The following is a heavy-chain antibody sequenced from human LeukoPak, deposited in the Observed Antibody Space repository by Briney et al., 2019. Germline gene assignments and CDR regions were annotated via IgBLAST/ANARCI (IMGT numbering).Heavy chain of an antibody. CDR1: GLTFDDYA. Sequence: GGSLRLSCAASGLTFDDYAMHWVRQAPGKGLEWVSGISLNSGSIGYADSVKGRFTISRDNAKNSLYLQMNSLRAEDTAFYYCAKGSKAYYYYYMDVWGKGTTVTISS. V-gene: IGHV3-9*01. CDR3: AKGSKAYYYYYMDV. J-gene: IGHJ6*03. CDR2: ISLNSGSI.